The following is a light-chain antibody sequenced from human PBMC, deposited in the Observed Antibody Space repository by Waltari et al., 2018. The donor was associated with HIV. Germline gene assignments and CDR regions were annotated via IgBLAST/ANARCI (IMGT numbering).Light chain of an antibody. V-gene: IGLV1-51*01. J-gene: IGLJ2*01. CDR2: DNY. Sequence: QSVLTQPPSVSAAPGQKVAISCSVNSSNIGNDFVSWYQHVPGSAPKLLIYDNYKRPSGIPARCSGSKTGTSATLDITGLQTGDEADYYCGTWDRSMDGGVFGGGTKLTVL. CDR1: SSNIGNDF. CDR3: GTWDRSMDGGV.